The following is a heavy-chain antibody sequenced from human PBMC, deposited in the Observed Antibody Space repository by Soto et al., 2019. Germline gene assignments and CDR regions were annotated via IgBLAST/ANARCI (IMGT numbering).Heavy chain of an antibody. D-gene: IGHD6-6*01. CDR1: GGSFSGYY. CDR2: INHSGST. Sequence: SETLSLTCAVYGGSFSGYYWSWIRQPPGKGLEWIGEINHSGSTNYNPSLKSRVTISVDTSKNQFSLKPSSVTAADTAVYYCARSRGRFYSSSSGPYWGQGTLVTVSS. CDR3: ARSRGRFYSSSSGPY. V-gene: IGHV4-34*01. J-gene: IGHJ4*02.